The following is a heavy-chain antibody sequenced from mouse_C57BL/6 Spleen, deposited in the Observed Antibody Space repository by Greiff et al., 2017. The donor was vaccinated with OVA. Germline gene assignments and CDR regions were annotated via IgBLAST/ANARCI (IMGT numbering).Heavy chain of an antibody. CDR3: ARGELYFDY. Sequence: EVKLVESGPGLVKPSQSLSLTCSVTGYSITSGYYWNWIRQFPGNKLEWMGYISYDGSNNYNPSLKNRISITRDTSKNQFFLKLNSVTTEDTATYYCARGELYFDYWGQGTTLTVSS. V-gene: IGHV3-6*01. CDR2: ISYDGSN. CDR1: GYSITSGYY. J-gene: IGHJ2*01.